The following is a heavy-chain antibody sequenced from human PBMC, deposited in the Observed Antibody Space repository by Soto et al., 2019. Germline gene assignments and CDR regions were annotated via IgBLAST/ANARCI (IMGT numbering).Heavy chain of an antibody. Sequence: PGASLEISCEGSGDRLTSYWIGWVRQMPGKGLEWMGIIYPGDSDTRYSPSFQGQVTISADKSISTAYLQWSSLKASDSAMYYCARRMDYYYGRDVWGQGTTVTVS. V-gene: IGHV5-51*01. J-gene: IGHJ6*02. CDR1: GDRLTSYW. CDR3: ARRMDYYYGRDV. CDR2: IYPGDSDT. D-gene: IGHD2-2*03.